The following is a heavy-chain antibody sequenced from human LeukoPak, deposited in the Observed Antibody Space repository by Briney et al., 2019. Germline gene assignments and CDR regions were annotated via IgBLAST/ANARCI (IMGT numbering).Heavy chain of an antibody. CDR2: IYYSGST. D-gene: IGHD6-19*01. CDR1: GGSISSYY. J-gene: IGHJ4*02. V-gene: IGHV4-59*05. CDR3: ARHRIAVAGTSHYFDY. Sequence: SETLSLTCTVSGGSISSYYWSWIRQPAGKGLEWIGRIYYSGSTYYNPSLKSRVTISVDTSKNQFSLKLSSVTAADTAVYYCARHRIAVAGTSHYFDYWGQGTLVTVSS.